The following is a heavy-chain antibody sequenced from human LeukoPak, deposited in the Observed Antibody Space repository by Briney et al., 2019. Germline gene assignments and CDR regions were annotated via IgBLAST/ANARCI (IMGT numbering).Heavy chain of an antibody. CDR3: ARLVVADFDY. Sequence: PSETLSLTCTVSGGSISSSSYYWGWIRQPPGKGLEWIGSIYYSGNTYYNASLKSRVTISVDTSKHQFSLKLSSVTAADTAVYYCARLVVADFDYWGQGTLVTVSS. V-gene: IGHV4-39*01. CDR2: IYYSGNT. CDR1: GGSISSSSYY. J-gene: IGHJ4*02. D-gene: IGHD2-15*01.